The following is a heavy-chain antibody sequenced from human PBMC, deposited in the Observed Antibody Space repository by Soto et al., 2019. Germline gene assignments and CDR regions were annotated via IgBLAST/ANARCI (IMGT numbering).Heavy chain of an antibody. Sequence: ASVKVSCKASGGTFSSYTISWVRQAPGQGLEWMGRIIPILGIANYAQKFQGRVTITADKSTSTAYMELSSLRSEDTAVYYCARGLAKYYYDSSGYYYFDYWGQGTLVTVSS. CDR1: GGTFSSYT. CDR2: IIPILGIA. V-gene: IGHV1-69*02. J-gene: IGHJ4*02. CDR3: ARGLAKYYYDSSGYYYFDY. D-gene: IGHD3-22*01.